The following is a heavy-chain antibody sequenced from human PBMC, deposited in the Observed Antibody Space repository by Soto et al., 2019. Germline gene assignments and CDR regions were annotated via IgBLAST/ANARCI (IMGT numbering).Heavy chain of an antibody. V-gene: IGHV1-46*01. CDR1: GYTFTSYY. CDR2: INPSGGST. D-gene: IGHD3-22*01. J-gene: IGHJ6*02. CDR3: ARDPQANYYDSSGPSVGMDV. Sequence: ASVKVSCKASGYTFTSYYMHWVRQAPGQGLEWMGIINPSGGSTSYAQKFQGRVTMTRDTSTSTVYMELSSLRYEDTAVYYCARDPQANYYDSSGPSVGMDVWGQRTTVTVSS.